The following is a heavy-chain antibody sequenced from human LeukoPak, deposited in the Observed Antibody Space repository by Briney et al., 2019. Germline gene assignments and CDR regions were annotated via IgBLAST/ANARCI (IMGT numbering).Heavy chain of an antibody. CDR2: IYPGDSDT. J-gene: IGHJ3*02. Sequence: GESLKISCKGSGYSFTSYWIGWVRQMPGKGLEWMGIIYPGDSDTRYSPSFQGQVTISADKSISTAYLQWSSLTASDTAMYYCARPYCSGGSCYDAFDIWGQGTMVTVSS. CDR3: ARPYCSGGSCYDAFDI. D-gene: IGHD2-15*01. V-gene: IGHV5-51*01. CDR1: GYSFTSYW.